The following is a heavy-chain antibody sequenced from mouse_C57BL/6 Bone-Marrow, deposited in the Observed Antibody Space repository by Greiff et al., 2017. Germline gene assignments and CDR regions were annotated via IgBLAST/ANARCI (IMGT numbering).Heavy chain of an antibody. J-gene: IGHJ1*03. D-gene: IGHD2-3*01. CDR2: IKPNNGGT. CDR1: GYTFTDYN. CDR3: ARGWLLPYWYFDV. Sequence: EVQLQQSGPELVKPGASVKMSCKASGYTFTDYNMHWVKQSPGKSLEWIGYIKPNNGGTSYNQKFKGKATLTVNKSSSTAYMEHRSLTSEDSAVYYCARGWLLPYWYFDVGGTGTTVTVSS. V-gene: IGHV1-22*01.